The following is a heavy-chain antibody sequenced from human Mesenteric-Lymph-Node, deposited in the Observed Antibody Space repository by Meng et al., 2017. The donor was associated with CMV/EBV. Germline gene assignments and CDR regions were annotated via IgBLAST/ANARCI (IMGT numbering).Heavy chain of an antibody. V-gene: IGHV3-23*01. CDR2: ISGSGGST. CDR3: AKTKVGYCSSTSCGDFDY. Sequence: GGSLRLSCAASGFTFSTYAMSWVRQAPGKGLEWVSGISGSGGSTYNADSVKGRFTISRDNAKNSLYLQMNSLRAEDTALYYCAKTKVGYCSSTSCGDFDYWGQGTLVTVSS. D-gene: IGHD2-2*01. CDR1: GFTFSTYA. J-gene: IGHJ4*02.